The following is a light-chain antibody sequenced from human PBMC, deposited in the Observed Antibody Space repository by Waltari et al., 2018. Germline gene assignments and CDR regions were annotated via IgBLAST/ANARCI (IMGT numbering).Light chain of an antibody. CDR1: SSDVGGFNY. CDR2: DVT. Sequence: QSALTQPASVSGSPGQSITISCTGTSSDVGGFNYVSWYQQHPGKAPKLLIYDVTNRPSGVANRFSGSKSVNTASLTISGLQAEDEADYYCSSYKGSSTLFGGGTKLTVL. CDR3: SSYKGSSTL. J-gene: IGLJ2*01. V-gene: IGLV2-14*03.